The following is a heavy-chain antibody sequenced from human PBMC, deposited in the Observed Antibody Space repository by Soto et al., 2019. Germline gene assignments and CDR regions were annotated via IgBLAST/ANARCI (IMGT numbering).Heavy chain of an antibody. CDR1: GYTFNSYG. Sequence: QVQLVQSGAEVKKPGASVKVSCKASGYTFNSYGISWVRQAPGQGLEWMGWISGYNGNTNYVQKLQGRVTMTTDTATSTGYMELRSLRSDDTAVYYCARGRLGSGWNQNDYWGQGTLVTVSS. V-gene: IGHV1-18*01. CDR3: ARGRLGSGWNQNDY. D-gene: IGHD6-19*01. J-gene: IGHJ4*02. CDR2: ISGYNGNT.